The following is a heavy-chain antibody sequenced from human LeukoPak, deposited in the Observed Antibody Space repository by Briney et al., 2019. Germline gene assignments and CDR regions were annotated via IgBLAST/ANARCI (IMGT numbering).Heavy chain of an antibody. D-gene: IGHD3-22*01. Sequence: ASVKVSFKASGYTFTIYGISWVRQAPGQGLEWMGWISAYNGNTNYAQKLQGRVTMTTDTSTSTAYMELRSLRSDDTAVYYCARVAKRSGMDYYDSSGPADYWGQGTLVTVSS. J-gene: IGHJ4*02. CDR1: GYTFTIYG. V-gene: IGHV1-18*01. CDR2: ISAYNGNT. CDR3: ARVAKRSGMDYYDSSGPADY.